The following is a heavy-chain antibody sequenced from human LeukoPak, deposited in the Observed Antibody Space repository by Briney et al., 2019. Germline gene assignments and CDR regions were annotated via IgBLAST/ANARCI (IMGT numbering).Heavy chain of an antibody. V-gene: IGHV4-39*07. Sequence: SETLSLTCTVSGVSISSDDYFWGWIRQSPGKGLEWIASVSYSGTVYYNPSLESRVTISLDTSKNQFSLKLSSVTAADTAVYYCATFDLIAARHKNWFDPWGQGTLVTVSS. D-gene: IGHD6-6*01. CDR2: VSYSGTV. CDR1: GVSISSDDYF. CDR3: ATFDLIAARHKNWFDP. J-gene: IGHJ5*02.